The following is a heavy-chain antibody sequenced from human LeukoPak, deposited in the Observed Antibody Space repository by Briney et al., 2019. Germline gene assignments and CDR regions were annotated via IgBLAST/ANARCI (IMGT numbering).Heavy chain of an antibody. J-gene: IGHJ5*02. CDR2: INPNSGGT. CDR1: GYTFTGYY. V-gene: IGHV1-2*02. CDR3: ARDHGGYSRWFDP. Sequence: ASVKVSCKASGYTFTGYYMHWVRQAPGQGLEWMGWINPNSGGTNYAQKFQGRVTMTRDTSISTAYMELSRLRSDDTAVYYCARDHGGYSRWFDPWGQGTLVTVSS. D-gene: IGHD5-18*01.